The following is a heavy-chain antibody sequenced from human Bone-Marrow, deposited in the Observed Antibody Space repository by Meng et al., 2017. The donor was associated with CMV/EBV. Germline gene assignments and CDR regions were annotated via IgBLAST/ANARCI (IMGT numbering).Heavy chain of an antibody. CDR3: TTDCSSTRCGYYYYYYGMDV. CDR2: IKRKADGGTT. V-gene: IGHV3-15*01. CDR1: GFTFSGYY. J-gene: IGHJ6*02. Sequence: GESLKISCAASGFTFSGYYMSWVRQAPGKGLEWVGRIKRKADGGTTDYAAPVKGRFTISRDDSKNTLYLQMNSLKTEDTAVYYCTTDCSSTRCGYYYYYYGMDVWGQGTTVTVSS. D-gene: IGHD2-2*01.